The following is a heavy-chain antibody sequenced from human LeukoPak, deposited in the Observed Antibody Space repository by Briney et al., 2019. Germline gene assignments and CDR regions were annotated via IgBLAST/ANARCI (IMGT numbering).Heavy chain of an antibody. Sequence: GGSLRLSCAASGFTFSSYAMSWVRQAPGKGLEWVSSIGGSGGSTYYTDSVKGRFTISRDNSKNTLYLQMNSLRAEDTAVYYCAKEIYDFWSGYLFDYWGQGTLVTVSS. CDR1: GFTFSSYA. J-gene: IGHJ4*02. CDR2: IGGSGGST. D-gene: IGHD3-3*01. CDR3: AKEIYDFWSGYLFDY. V-gene: IGHV3-23*01.